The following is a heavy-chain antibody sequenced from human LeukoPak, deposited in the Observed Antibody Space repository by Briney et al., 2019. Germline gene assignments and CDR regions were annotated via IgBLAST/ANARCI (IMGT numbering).Heavy chain of an antibody. Sequence: KASQTLFLTCAVSGGSISSGGYSWSWIRQPPGKGLEWIGYIYHSGSTYYNPSLKSRVTISVDRSKNQFSLKLSSVTAADTAVYYCARDRGRSGSYLDYWGQGTLVTVSS. D-gene: IGHD1-26*01. V-gene: IGHV4-30-2*01. CDR1: GGSISSGGYS. CDR3: ARDRGRSGSYLDY. J-gene: IGHJ4*02. CDR2: IYHSGST.